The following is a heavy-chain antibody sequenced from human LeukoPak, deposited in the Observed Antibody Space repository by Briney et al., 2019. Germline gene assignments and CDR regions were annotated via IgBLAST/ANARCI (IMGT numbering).Heavy chain of an antibody. CDR2: IWYDGRTK. J-gene: IGHJ4*02. Sequence: GGSLRLSCAASGFTFSKYGIHWVRQAPGKGLEWVAVIWYDGRTKYYADSVKGRFTISRDNSKNTLYLQMNSLRAEDTAIYYCARDFEYSSSTGVYWGQGTLVTVSS. D-gene: IGHD5-12*01. CDR1: GFTFSKYG. V-gene: IGHV3-33*01. CDR3: ARDFEYSSSTGVY.